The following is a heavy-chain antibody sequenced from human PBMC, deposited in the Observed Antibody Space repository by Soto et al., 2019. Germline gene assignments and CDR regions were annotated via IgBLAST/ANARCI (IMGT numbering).Heavy chain of an antibody. CDR1: GGSISSGGYY. Sequence: QVQLQESGPGLVKPSQTLSLTCTVSGGSISSGGYYWSWIRQHPGKGLEWIGYIYYSGSTYYNPSLKSRVTISVDTSKNQFSLKLSSVTAADTAVYYCARESYCSSTSCYVGRFDYWGQGTLVTVSS. CDR2: IYYSGST. D-gene: IGHD2-2*01. CDR3: ARESYCSSTSCYVGRFDY. V-gene: IGHV4-31*03. J-gene: IGHJ4*02.